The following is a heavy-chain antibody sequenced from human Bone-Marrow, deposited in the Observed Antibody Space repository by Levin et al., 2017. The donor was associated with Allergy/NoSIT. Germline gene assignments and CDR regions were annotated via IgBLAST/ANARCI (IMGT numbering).Heavy chain of an antibody. J-gene: IGHJ6*02. Sequence: HAGGSLRLSCGASGFTFSTYWMHWVRQGPGKGLDWVSRIYGDGITINYADSVKGRFTISRDNAKNTLYLQMDSLRAEDTAVYYCARGVHNYYGLDVWGQGTTVTVSS. V-gene: IGHV3-74*01. CDR3: ARGVHNYYGLDV. D-gene: IGHD3-16*01. CDR1: GFTFSTYW. CDR2: IYGDGITI.